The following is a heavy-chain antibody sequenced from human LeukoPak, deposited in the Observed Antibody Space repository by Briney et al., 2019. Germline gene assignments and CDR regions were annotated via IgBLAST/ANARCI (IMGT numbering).Heavy chain of an antibody. CDR1: GYTFTSYG. CDR3: ARVRDNWGSWYFDL. Sequence: ASVKVYCKASGYTFTSYGISWVRPAPGQGLEWMRWISAYNGNTNYAQKLQGGVTMTTDTSTSTAYMELRSLRSDDTAVYYCARVRDNWGSWYFDLWGRGTLVTVSS. V-gene: IGHV1-18*01. J-gene: IGHJ2*01. CDR2: ISAYNGNT. D-gene: IGHD7-27*01.